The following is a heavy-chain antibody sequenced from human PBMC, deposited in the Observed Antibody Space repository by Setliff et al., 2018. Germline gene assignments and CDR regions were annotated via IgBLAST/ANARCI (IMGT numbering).Heavy chain of an antibody. D-gene: IGHD3-10*01. Sequence: PSETLSLTCAVYDGSFSHYYWSWTRQHLGKGLEWIGEINHYGSTKYKSSLGGRVTISRDTAEYQFSLKLTSVTAADTAFYYCARRWNFGPYGSGIHDGFDMWGQGTMVTVSS. CDR3: ARRWNFGPYGSGIHDGFDM. CDR2: INHYGST. V-gene: IGHV4-34*01. J-gene: IGHJ3*02. CDR1: DGSFSHYY.